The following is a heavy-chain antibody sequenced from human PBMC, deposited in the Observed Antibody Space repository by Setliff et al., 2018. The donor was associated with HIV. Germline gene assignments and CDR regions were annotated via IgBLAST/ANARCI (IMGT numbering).Heavy chain of an antibody. J-gene: IGHJ3*01. V-gene: IGHV3-30*02. CDR3: AKDGDFRNSDYDAFDF. D-gene: IGHD7-27*01. CDR2: INYDEGYE. Sequence: LRLSCAASGFTFSVHGMHWVRKAPGRGLEWVAFINYDEGYEYYADSVQGRVTISRDNSKNTVDLQMNSLRLEDTGVYYCAKDGDFRNSDYDAFDFWGQGTMVTV. CDR1: GFTFSVHG.